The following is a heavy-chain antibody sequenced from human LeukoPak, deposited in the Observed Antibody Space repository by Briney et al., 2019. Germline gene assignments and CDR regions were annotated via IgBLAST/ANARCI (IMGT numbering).Heavy chain of an antibody. CDR3: AREGGYDILTGYQDY. D-gene: IGHD3-9*01. CDR1: GYIFTTYF. CDR2: INPNNGDT. Sequence: ASVKVSCKASGYIFTTYFIHWVRQAPGQGLEWMGWINPNNGDTNYVQRFQGRVTMTRDTSISTAYMELTRLRSDDTAVYYCAREGGYDILTGYQDYWGQGTLGTVSS. V-gene: IGHV1-2*02. J-gene: IGHJ4*02.